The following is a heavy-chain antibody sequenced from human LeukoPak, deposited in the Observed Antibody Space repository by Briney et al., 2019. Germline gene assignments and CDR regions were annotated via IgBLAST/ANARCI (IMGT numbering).Heavy chain of an antibody. J-gene: IGHJ6*03. CDR2: MNLSGSNP. CDR1: VYPFTTVD. Sequence: ASLKVSCKASVYPFTTVDIYCGRQITGQGRECRGWMNLSGSNPGLAHRFQGRATMTRTTSIATAYLDLTSLRPEDPAIYYCARVAGRYSYYMNVWGTGTTVTAS. V-gene: IGHV1-8*01. CDR3: ARVAGRYSYYMNV. D-gene: IGHD3-9*01.